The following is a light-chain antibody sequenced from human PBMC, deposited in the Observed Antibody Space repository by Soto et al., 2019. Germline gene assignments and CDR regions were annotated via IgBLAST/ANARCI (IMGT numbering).Light chain of an antibody. J-gene: IGLJ2*01. Sequence: QSVLTQPPSVSGSPGQSVTISCTGTKEVASYNRVSWYQQTPGTSPKLLIYDVTKRASGISDRFSGSKSGNTASLTISGIYTDDEGDYYCGLYTIAETVVLGGGTKLTVL. CDR2: DVT. CDR3: GLYTIAETVV. V-gene: IGLV2-18*01. CDR1: KEVASYNR.